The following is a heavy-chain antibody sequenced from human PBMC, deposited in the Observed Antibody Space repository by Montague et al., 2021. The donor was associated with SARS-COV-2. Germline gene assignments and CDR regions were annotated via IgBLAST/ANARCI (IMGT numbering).Heavy chain of an antibody. Sequence: SETLSLTCRVSGGSISSSNYYWSWIRQPPGKGLEWIGSIYYSGTTYYNPSLQSRVTISVDTSKKQFSLKLSSVTAADTAVYYCARDIAVAGLFDYWGQGTLVTVSS. D-gene: IGHD6-19*01. V-gene: IGHV4-39*02. CDR1: GGSISSSNYY. J-gene: IGHJ4*02. CDR3: ARDIAVAGLFDY. CDR2: IYYSGTT.